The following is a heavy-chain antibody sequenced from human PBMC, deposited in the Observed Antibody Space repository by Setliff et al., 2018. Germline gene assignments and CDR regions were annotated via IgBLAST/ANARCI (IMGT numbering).Heavy chain of an antibody. Sequence: GESLKISCKDSASTFSNYWIVWVRQMPGKGLEWMGMIYPDDSDTKYQPSFQGQVTISADKSISTAYLQWSSLKASDTAMYYCARALYPSSFIGHNWFDPWGQGTLVTVSS. CDR2: IYPDDSDT. CDR3: ARALYPSSFIGHNWFDP. D-gene: IGHD2-2*01. CDR1: ASTFSNYW. J-gene: IGHJ5*02. V-gene: IGHV5-51*01.